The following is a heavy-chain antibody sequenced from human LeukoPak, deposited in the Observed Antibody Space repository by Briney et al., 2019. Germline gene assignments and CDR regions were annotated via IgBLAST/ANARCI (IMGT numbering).Heavy chain of an antibody. CDR1: GYTFTSYD. D-gene: IGHD4-23*01. CDR3: ATGLSGYSFPPFDY. J-gene: IGHJ4*02. V-gene: IGHV1-24*01. CDR2: FDPEDGET. Sequence: ASVKVSCKASGYTFTSYDINWVRQAPGKGLEWMGGFDPEDGETIYAQKFQGRVTMTEDTSTDTAYMELSSLRSEDTAVYYCATGLSGYSFPPFDYWGQGTLVTVSS.